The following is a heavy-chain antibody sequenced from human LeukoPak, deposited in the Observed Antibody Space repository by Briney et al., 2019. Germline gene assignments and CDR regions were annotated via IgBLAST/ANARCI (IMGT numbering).Heavy chain of an antibody. V-gene: IGHV1-24*01. D-gene: IGHD3-22*01. CDR2: FDPEDGET. CDR3: ATGLIVVVNDY. Sequence: GASVKVSCKVSGYTLTELSMHWVRQAPGKGLEWMGGFDPEDGETIYAQKFQGRVTMTKDTSTDTAYMELSSLRSEDTAVYYCATGLIVVVNDYWGQGTLVTVSS. J-gene: IGHJ4*02. CDR1: GYTLTELS.